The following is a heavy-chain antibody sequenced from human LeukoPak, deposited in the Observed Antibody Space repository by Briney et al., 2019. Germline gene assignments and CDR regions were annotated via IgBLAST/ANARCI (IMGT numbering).Heavy chain of an antibody. CDR3: TKDLSPGGADV. D-gene: IGHD3-16*01. V-gene: IGHV3-9*01. J-gene: IGHJ6*02. CDR1: GFTFSSYA. CDR2: IYWGSNKI. Sequence: GGSLRLSCAASGFTFSSYAMSWVRQAPGKGLEWVSGIYWGSNKIDYADSVKGRFTISRDNAKNSLYLQMNSLRIEDTALYYCTKDLSPGGADVWGQGTTVTVS.